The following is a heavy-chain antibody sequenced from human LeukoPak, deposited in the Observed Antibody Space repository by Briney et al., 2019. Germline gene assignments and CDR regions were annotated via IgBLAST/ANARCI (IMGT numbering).Heavy chain of an antibody. Sequence: GGCLRLSCAASGFTFIDYWMHWVRQAPGKGLMWVSRINFDGSSVTYVDAVRGRFTMSRDNAKNTVNLQMNSLTAEDTAVYYCTRDNRLLGQLIDQWGQGTLVTVSS. CDR3: TRDNRLLGQLIDQ. CDR2: INFDGSSV. J-gene: IGHJ4*02. D-gene: IGHD3-16*01. CDR1: GFTFIDYW. V-gene: IGHV3-74*01.